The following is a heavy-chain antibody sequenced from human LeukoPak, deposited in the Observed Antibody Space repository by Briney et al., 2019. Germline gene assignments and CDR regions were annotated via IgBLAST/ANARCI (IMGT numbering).Heavy chain of an antibody. CDR3: ARSLGHCSSTSCSRGGFDY. D-gene: IGHD2-2*01. Sequence: PSETLSLTCAVYGGSFSGYYWSWIRQPPGKGLKWIGEINHSGSTNYNPSLKSRVTISVDTSKNQFSLKLSSVTAADTAVYYCARSLGHCSSTSCSRGGFDYWGQGTLVTVSS. CDR1: GGSFSGYY. J-gene: IGHJ4*02. CDR2: INHSGST. V-gene: IGHV4-34*01.